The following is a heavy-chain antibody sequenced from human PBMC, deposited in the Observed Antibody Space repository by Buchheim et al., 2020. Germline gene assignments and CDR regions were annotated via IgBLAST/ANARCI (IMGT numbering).Heavy chain of an antibody. V-gene: IGHV5-51*01. CDR2: IYPGDSDT. J-gene: IGHJ6*02. CDR3: ARGNIAVAGFYYYYGMDV. CDR1: GYSFTSYW. D-gene: IGHD6-19*01. Sequence: EVQLVQSGAEVKKPGESLKISCKVSGYSFTSYWIGWVRQMPGKGLEWMGIIYPGDSDTRYSPSFQGQVTIPADKSISPAYPQWSSLKASDTAMYYCARGNIAVAGFYYYYGMDVWGQGTT.